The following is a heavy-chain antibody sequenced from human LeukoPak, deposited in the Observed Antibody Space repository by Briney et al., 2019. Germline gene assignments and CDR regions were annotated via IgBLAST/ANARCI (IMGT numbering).Heavy chain of an antibody. V-gene: IGHV1-69*05. J-gene: IGHJ4*02. D-gene: IGHD6-13*01. CDR2: IIPIFGTA. CDR1: GGTFNSYA. CDR3: ARVGKQQLVDDY. Sequence: SVKVSCKASGGTFNSYAISWVRQAPGQGLEWMGGIIPIFGTANHAQKFQGRVTITTDESTSTAYMELSSLRSEDTAVYYCARVGKQQLVDDYWGQGTLVTVSS.